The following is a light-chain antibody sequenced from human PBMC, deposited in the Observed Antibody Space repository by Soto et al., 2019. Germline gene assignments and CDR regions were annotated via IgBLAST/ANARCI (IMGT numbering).Light chain of an antibody. Sequence: DIQMTQSPSTLSASVGDRVMITCRASQSLSSALVWYQQKPGKAPNLLIYKASSLESGVPLRFSGSGSGTEFTLTISSLQPEDFATYYCQQHISYPRTFGQGTKVEIK. V-gene: IGKV1-5*03. J-gene: IGKJ1*01. CDR3: QQHISYPRT. CDR1: QSLSSA. CDR2: KAS.